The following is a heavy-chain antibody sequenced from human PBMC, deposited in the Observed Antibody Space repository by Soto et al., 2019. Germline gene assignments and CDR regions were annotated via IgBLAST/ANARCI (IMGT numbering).Heavy chain of an antibody. CDR2: IYYSGST. J-gene: IGHJ6*03. CDR1: GGSISSYY. V-gene: IGHV4-59*08. CDR3: ARQARYCSGGSCYSPSYYYYYYYMDV. D-gene: IGHD2-15*01. Sequence: QVQLQESGPGLVKPSETLSLTCTVSGGSISSYYWSWIRQPPGKGLEWIGYIYYSGSTNYNPSLKRRVTISGDTPKNQFSLKLSSVTAADTAVYYCARQARYCSGGSCYSPSYYYYYYYMDVWGKGTTVTVSS.